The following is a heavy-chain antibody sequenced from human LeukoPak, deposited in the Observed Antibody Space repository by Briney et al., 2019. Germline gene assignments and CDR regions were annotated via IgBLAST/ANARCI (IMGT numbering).Heavy chain of an antibody. Sequence: PGGSLKLSCAASGFTFRGSAVHWVRQSSGKGLEWVGHIDKKDNLYATAYAESVKGRFTISRDDSKDTAFLHMDSLKTEDTALYYCTRDRGTYNWFDPWGQGTLVTVSS. CDR1: GFTFRGSA. CDR2: IDKKDNLYAT. D-gene: IGHD2-15*01. CDR3: TRDRGTYNWFDP. J-gene: IGHJ5*02. V-gene: IGHV3-73*01.